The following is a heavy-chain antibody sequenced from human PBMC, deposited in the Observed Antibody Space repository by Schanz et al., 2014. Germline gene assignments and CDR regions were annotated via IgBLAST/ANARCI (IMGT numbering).Heavy chain of an antibody. CDR1: GFTLSSYA. CDR2: ISYDGSNK. V-gene: IGHV3-30-3*01. J-gene: IGHJ4*02. D-gene: IGHD2-15*01. CDR3: ARDRGYCSGGSCLTFDY. Sequence: QVQLVESGGGVVQPGRSLRLSCAAYGFTLSSYAMHWVRQAPGKGLEWVAVISYDGSNKYYADSVKGRFTISRDNSKNTLYLQMNTLRAEDTAVYYCARDRGYCSGGSCLTFDYCGQGTLVNVSS.